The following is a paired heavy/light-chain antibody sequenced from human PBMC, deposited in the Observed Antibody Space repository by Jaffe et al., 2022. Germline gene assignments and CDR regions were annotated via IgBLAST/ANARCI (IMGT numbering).Light chain of an antibody. CDR2: DVS. CDR1: SSDVGGYNY. CDR3: CSYAGSYTLGV. J-gene: IGLJ1*01. V-gene: IGLV2-11*01. Sequence: QSALTQPRSVSGSPGQSVTISCTGTSSDVGGYNYVSWYQQHPGKAPKLMIYDVSKRPSGVPDRFSGSKSGNTASLTISGLQAEDEADYYCCSYAGSYTLGVFGTGTKVTVL.
Heavy chain of an antibody. V-gene: IGHV5-51*03. Sequence: EVQLVQSGAEVKKPGESLKISCKGSGYSFTSYWIGWVRQMPGKGLEWMGIIYPGDSDTRYSPSFQGQVTISADKSISTAYLQWSSLKASDTAMYYCARSLSGYDFRGPHKVEWYFDLWGRGTLVTVSS. CDR3: ARSLSGYDFRGPHKVEWYFDL. J-gene: IGHJ2*01. CDR1: GYSFTSYW. CDR2: IYPGDSDT. D-gene: IGHD5-12*01.